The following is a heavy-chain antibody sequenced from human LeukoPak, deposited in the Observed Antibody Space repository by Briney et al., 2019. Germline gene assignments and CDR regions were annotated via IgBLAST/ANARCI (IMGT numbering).Heavy chain of an antibody. V-gene: IGHV4-34*01. CDR2: INHSGST. J-gene: IGHJ6*04. D-gene: IGHD2-15*01. CDR1: GGSFSGYY. Sequence: SETLSLTCAVYGGSFSGYYWSWIRQPPGKGLEWIGEINHSGSTNYNPSLKSRVTISVDTSKNQFSLKLSSVTAADTAVYYCASRYCSGGSCYLSYYSMDVWGKGTTVTVSS. CDR3: ASRYCSGGSCYLSYYSMDV.